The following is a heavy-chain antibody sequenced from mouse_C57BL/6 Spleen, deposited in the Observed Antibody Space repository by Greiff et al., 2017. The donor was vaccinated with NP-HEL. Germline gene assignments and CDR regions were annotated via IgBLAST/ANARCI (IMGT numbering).Heavy chain of an antibody. Sequence: EVQLVESGGGLVKPGGSLKLSCAASGFTFSSYAMSWVRQTPEKRLEWVATISDGGSYTYYPDNVKGRFTISRDNAKNNLYLQMSHLKSEDTAMYYCARDHDDPYYFDYWGQGTTLTVSS. J-gene: IGHJ2*01. V-gene: IGHV5-4*01. CDR2: ISDGGSYT. CDR3: ARDHDDPYYFDY. CDR1: GFTFSSYA. D-gene: IGHD2-12*01.